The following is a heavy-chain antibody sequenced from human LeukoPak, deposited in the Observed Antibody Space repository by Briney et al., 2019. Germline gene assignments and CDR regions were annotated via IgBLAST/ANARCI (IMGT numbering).Heavy chain of an antibody. J-gene: IGHJ4*02. CDR1: GFTLSSYA. V-gene: IGHV3-23*01. D-gene: IGHD6-19*01. Sequence: GGSLRLSCAASGFTLSSYAMSWVRQAPGKGLEWVSIVSGGGGSTYYADSVKGRFTISTDNSRNTVYLQMNSLRAEDTAVYYCAKSTSSGWYGSQFDYWGQGTQVTVSS. CDR2: VSGGGGST. CDR3: AKSTSSGWYGSQFDY.